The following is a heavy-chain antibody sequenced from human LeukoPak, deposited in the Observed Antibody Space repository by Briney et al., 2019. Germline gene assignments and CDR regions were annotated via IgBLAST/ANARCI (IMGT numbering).Heavy chain of an antibody. V-gene: IGHV4-4*07. D-gene: IGHD3-3*01. J-gene: IGHJ5*02. CDR2: IYTSGST. Sequence: SETLSLTCTVSGGSISSYYWSWIRQPAGKGLEWIGRIYTSGSTNYNPSLKSRVTMSVDTSKNQFSLKLSSVTAADTAVYYCARDETNYDFWSGYYPAGFDPWGQGTLVTVSS. CDR1: GGSISSYY. CDR3: ARDETNYDFWSGYYPAGFDP.